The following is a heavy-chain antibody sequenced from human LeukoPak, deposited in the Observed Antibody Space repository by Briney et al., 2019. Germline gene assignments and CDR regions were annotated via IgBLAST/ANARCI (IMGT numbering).Heavy chain of an antibody. J-gene: IGHJ4*02. CDR2: IYYSGST. V-gene: IGHV4-59*08. CDR3: ARLSIAAAGKGEDY. D-gene: IGHD6-13*01. CDR1: GGSISSYY. Sequence: PSETLSLTCTVSGGSISSYYWSWIRQPPGKGLEWIGYIYYSGSTNYNPSLKSRVTISVDTSKNQFSLKLSSVTAADTAVYYCARLSIAAAGKGEDYWGQGTLVTVSS.